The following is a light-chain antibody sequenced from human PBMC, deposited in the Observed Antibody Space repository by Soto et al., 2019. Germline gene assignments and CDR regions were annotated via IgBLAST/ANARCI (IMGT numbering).Light chain of an antibody. CDR3: HQSYTIHVWT. CDR2: DAT. J-gene: IGKJ1*01. CDR1: QRIGSY. Sequence: DFQITQSPSSLLESVGHGVNITCRSSQRIGSYVNWYQQKTGKAPKLLIYDATNLEEGVLSRFSGSGSGTDLSLFVSGLQPEDFAAYYCHQSYTIHVWTFGHGTKVDIK. V-gene: IGKV1-39*01.